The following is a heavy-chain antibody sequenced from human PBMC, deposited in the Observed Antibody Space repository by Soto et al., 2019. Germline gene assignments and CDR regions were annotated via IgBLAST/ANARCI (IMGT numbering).Heavy chain of an antibody. D-gene: IGHD3-10*01. Sequence: QVQLVQSGAEVKKPGSSVKVSCKASGGTFSSYTISWVRQAPGQGLEWMGRIIPILGIANYAQKFQGRVTITADKSTGTAYVELSSLRSEDTAVYYCARDHGFANGVFDYWGQGTLVTVSS. CDR3: ARDHGFANGVFDY. V-gene: IGHV1-69*08. CDR1: GGTFSSYT. J-gene: IGHJ4*02. CDR2: IIPILGIA.